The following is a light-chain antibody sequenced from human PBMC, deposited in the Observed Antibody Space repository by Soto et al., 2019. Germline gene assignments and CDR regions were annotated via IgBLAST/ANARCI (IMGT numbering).Light chain of an antibody. CDR3: QQGYSNPWT. CDR2: AAS. CDR1: QSVNTY. V-gene: IGKV1-39*01. J-gene: IGKJ1*01. Sequence: DIQMTQSPSSLSAPVGERVTITCRASQSVNTYLHWYQQKPGKAPKLLIFAASNLQSGVPSRFSGSGSGTNFTLSLNSLQPEDFATYYCQQGYSNPWTFGQGPKVDIK.